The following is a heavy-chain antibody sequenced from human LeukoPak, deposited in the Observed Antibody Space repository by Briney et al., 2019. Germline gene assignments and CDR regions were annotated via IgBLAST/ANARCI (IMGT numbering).Heavy chain of an antibody. CDR1: GYTFTTYG. Sequence: ASVRVSCKSSGYTFTTYGISWVRQAPGQGLEWMAWISTDNGNTNYAQKFRGRVSMTTDTSTTTAYMELRSLTSDDTAVYYCVRDWDTVTDCFDYWGQGTLVTVSS. CDR3: VRDWDTVTDCFDY. CDR2: ISTDNGNT. V-gene: IGHV1-18*01. J-gene: IGHJ4*02. D-gene: IGHD5-18*01.